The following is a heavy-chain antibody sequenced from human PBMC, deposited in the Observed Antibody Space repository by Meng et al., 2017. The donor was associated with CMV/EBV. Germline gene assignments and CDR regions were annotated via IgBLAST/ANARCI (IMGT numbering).Heavy chain of an antibody. CDR1: GYTFTAHY. Sequence: ASVTVSCKASGYTFTAHYFHWLRQAPGQGLEWMGWIHPHRCDTNYAQQFHGRVTLSRDTSIQTGYMELTRLTADDTAAYYCARDNNWGPDYWGQGTLVTVSS. D-gene: IGHD7-27*01. CDR3: ARDNNWGPDY. CDR2: IHPHRCDT. V-gene: IGHV1-2*02. J-gene: IGHJ4*02.